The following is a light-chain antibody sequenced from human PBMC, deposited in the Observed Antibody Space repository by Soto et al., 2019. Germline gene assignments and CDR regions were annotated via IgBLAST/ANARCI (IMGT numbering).Light chain of an antibody. J-gene: IGKJ4*01. CDR2: GAS. Sequence: EIVLTQSPGTQSLSPGERATLSCRASQTVSSNFLAWFQQKPGQAPRFVIYGASSRATGIPDRFSGSGSGTDFTLTINRLEPEDFAVYYCQQYGSSPLTFGGGTKVEIK. CDR3: QQYGSSPLT. V-gene: IGKV3-20*01. CDR1: QTVSSNF.